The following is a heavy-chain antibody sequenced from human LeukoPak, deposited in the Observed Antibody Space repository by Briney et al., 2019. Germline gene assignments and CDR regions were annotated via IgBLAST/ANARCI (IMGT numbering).Heavy chain of an antibody. J-gene: IGHJ4*02. V-gene: IGHV1-46*01. CDR1: GYSFTNYY. CDR3: ARTRGYYFDY. CDR2: INPSGGST. Sequence: ASVRVSCKAPGYSFTNYYMHWVRQAPGQGLEWMTMINPSGGSTTYTQNFKDRVTVTRDMSTSTVYMELSSLTSEDTAVYYCARTRGYYFDYWGQGTLVTVSS.